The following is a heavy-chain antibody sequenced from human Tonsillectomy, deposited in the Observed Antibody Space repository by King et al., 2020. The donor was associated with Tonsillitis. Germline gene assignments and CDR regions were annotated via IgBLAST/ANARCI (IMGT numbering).Heavy chain of an antibody. Sequence: VQLVESGGGVVQPGRSLRLSCAASGFTFRSYGMHWVRQAPGKGLEWVSVISYDGSNKYYADSVKGRFTISRDNSKNTLYLQMNSLRAEDTAVYHCARALSSWFDPWGQGTLVTVSS. J-gene: IGHJ5*02. CDR3: ARALSSWFDP. V-gene: IGHV3-30*03. D-gene: IGHD3-3*02. CDR2: ISYDGSNK. CDR1: GFTFRSYG.